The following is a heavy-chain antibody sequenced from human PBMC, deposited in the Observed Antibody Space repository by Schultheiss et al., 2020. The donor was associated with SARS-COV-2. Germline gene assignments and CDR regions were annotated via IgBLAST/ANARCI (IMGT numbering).Heavy chain of an antibody. CDR3: ARTRDWGLNWYSSSWYYFDY. CDR1: GGSFSGYY. Sequence: SETLSLTCAVYGGSFSGYYWSWIRQPPGKGLEWIGEINHSGSTNYNPSLKSRVTISVDTSKNQFSLKLSSVTAADTAVYYCARTRDWGLNWYSSSWYYFDYWGQGTLVTVSS. CDR2: INHSGST. V-gene: IGHV4-34*01. D-gene: IGHD6-13*01. J-gene: IGHJ4*02.